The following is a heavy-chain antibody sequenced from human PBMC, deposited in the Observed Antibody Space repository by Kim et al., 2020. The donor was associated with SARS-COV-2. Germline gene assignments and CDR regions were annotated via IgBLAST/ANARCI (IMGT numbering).Heavy chain of an antibody. CDR2: INSDGSDT. CDR3: ARHGGTDLG. J-gene: IGHJ4*02. V-gene: IGHV3-74*01. D-gene: IGHD2-21*02. Sequence: GGSLRLSCEASGFTFSTYWMHWVRQAPGKGLVWVSRINSDGSDTAYADSVKGRFTISRDNAKNTLYLQIDSLRADDTAVYYCARHGGTDLGWGQGTLLTVSS. CDR1: GFTFSTYW.